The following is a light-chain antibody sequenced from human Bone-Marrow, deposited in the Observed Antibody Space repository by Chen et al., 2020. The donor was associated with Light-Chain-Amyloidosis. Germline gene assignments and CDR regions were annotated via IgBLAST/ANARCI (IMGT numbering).Light chain of an antibody. CDR1: NIGSTS. J-gene: IGLJ3*02. Sequence: SYVLTQPSSVSVAPGQTATIACGGKNIGSTSVHWYQQPPGQAPLLVVYDDSDRPSGSPERLSGSNSGNTATLTISRVEAGDEADYYCQVWDRSSDRPVFGGGTKLTVL. CDR3: QVWDRSSDRPV. V-gene: IGLV3-21*02. CDR2: DDS.